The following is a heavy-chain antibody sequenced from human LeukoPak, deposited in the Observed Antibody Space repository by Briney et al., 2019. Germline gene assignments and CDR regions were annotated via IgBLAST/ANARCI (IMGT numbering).Heavy chain of an antibody. CDR1: GFTFSSYS. CDR2: ISSSSSYI. D-gene: IGHD6-19*01. V-gene: IGHV3-21*04. CDR3: AKGGWLDS. J-gene: IGHJ4*02. Sequence: GGSLRLSCAASGFTFSSYSMNWVRQAPGKGLEWVSSISSSSSYIYYADSVEGRFTISRDNSKNTLYLQMNSLRAEDTALYYCAKGGWLDSWGQGTLITVSS.